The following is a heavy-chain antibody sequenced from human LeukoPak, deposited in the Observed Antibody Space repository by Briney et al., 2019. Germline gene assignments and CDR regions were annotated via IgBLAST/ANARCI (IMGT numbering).Heavy chain of an antibody. D-gene: IGHD3-22*01. Sequence: GGSLRLSCAASGFTFSSYGMHWVRQAPAKGLEWVAFIRYDGSNKYYADSVKGRFTISRDNSKNTLYLQMNSLRAEDTAVYYCARDLGNYYDSSGYLYWGQGTLVTVSS. CDR1: GFTFSSYG. V-gene: IGHV3-30*02. CDR2: IRYDGSNK. J-gene: IGHJ4*02. CDR3: ARDLGNYYDSSGYLY.